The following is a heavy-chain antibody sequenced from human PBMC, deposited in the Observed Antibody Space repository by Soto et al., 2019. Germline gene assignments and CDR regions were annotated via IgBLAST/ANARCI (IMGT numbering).Heavy chain of an antibody. V-gene: IGHV3-21*06. J-gene: IGHJ1*01. D-gene: IGHD3-16*01. CDR3: ATPYYFNH. CDR2: ISDDSSYI. Sequence: LRLSCAASGFMFSAYTMSWVRQAPGKGLEWLSSISDDSSYIDYADSLRGRFTVSRDNARNSLYLQIDSLGVEDTAVYYCATPYYFNHWGPGTLVTVSS. CDR1: GFMFSAYT.